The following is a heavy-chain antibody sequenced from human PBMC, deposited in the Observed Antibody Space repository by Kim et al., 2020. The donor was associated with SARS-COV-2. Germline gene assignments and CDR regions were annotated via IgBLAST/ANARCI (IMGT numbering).Heavy chain of an antibody. CDR2: IYTSGST. CDR3: ARMFCSGGSCLQFYYYGMDV. CDR1: GGSISSYY. V-gene: IGHV4-4*07. D-gene: IGHD2-15*01. Sequence: SETLSLTCTVSGGSISSYYWSWIRQPAGKGLEWIGRIYTSGSTNYNPSLKSRVTMSVDTSKNQFSLKLSSVTAADTAVYYCARMFCSGGSCLQFYYYGMDVWGQGTTVTVSS. J-gene: IGHJ6*02.